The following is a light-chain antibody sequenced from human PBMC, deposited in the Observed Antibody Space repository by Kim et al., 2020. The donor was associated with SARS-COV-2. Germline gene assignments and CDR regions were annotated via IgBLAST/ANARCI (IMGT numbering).Light chain of an antibody. CDR3: QAWDSSSVDPV. CDR1: NIGSKS. J-gene: IGLJ3*02. V-gene: IGLV3-21*04. Sequence: SYELTQPPSVSVSPGKTARITCGGNNIGSKSVHWYQQKPGQSPVLVIYHDSDRPSGIPERFSGSNSGNTATLTISRVEAGDEADYYCQAWDSSSVDPVFG. CDR2: HDS.